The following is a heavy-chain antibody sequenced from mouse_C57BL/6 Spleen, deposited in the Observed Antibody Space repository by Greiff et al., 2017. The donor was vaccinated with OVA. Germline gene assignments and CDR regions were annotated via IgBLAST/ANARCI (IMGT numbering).Heavy chain of an antibody. D-gene: IGHD1-1*01. J-gene: IGHJ2*01. CDR2: IDPSDSET. Sequence: VQLQQPGAELVRPGSSVKLSCKASGYTFTSYWMHWVKQRPIQGLEWIGNIDPSDSETPYNQKFKDKATLTVDKSSHTAYMQLSSLTSEDSAVYYCAREYGYGSSLDYWGQGTTLTVSS. CDR1: GYTFTSYW. V-gene: IGHV1-52*01. CDR3: AREYGYGSSLDY.